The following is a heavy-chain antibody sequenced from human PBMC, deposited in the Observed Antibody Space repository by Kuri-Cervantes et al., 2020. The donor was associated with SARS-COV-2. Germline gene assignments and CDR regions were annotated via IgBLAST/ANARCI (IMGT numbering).Heavy chain of an antibody. D-gene: IGHD4-17*01. CDR2: ISSSGSTI. CDR1: GFTFSDYY. Sequence: GESLKISCAASGFTFSDYYMSWIRQAPGKGLEWVSYISSSGSTIYYADSVKGRFTISRDNAKNSLYLQMNSLRAEDTAVYYCARGTTYGDYGIDYWGQGTLVTVSS. J-gene: IGHJ4*02. V-gene: IGHV3-11*04. CDR3: ARGTTYGDYGIDY.